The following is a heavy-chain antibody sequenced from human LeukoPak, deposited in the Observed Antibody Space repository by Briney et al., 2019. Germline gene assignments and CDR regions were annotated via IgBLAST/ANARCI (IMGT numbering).Heavy chain of an antibody. Sequence: SETLSLTCTVSGGSISSYYWSWIRQPPGKGLEWIGYIYDSGSTNYNASLKSRVTISVDTSKNQFSLKLRSVTAADTAVYYCARHRNYYGSGTLKFDPWGQGTLVTVSS. V-gene: IGHV4-59*08. CDR2: IYDSGST. CDR3: ARHRNYYGSGTLKFDP. D-gene: IGHD3-10*01. J-gene: IGHJ5*02. CDR1: GGSISSYY.